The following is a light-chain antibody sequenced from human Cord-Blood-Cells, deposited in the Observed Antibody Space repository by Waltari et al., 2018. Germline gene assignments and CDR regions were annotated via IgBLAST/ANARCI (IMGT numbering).Light chain of an antibody. CDR3: SSYTSSSTVV. Sequence: QSSLTQPASVSGSPGQSIPLSCTGTSSDVGGSNYVSWYQQHPGKAPKLMIYDVSNRPSGVSNRFSGSKSGNTASLTISGLQAEDEADYYCSSYTSSSTVVFGGGTKLTVL. CDR1: SSDVGGSNY. CDR2: DVS. V-gene: IGLV2-14*01. J-gene: IGLJ2*01.